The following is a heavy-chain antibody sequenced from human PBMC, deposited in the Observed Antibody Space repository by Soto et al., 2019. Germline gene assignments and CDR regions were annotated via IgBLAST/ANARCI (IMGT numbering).Heavy chain of an antibody. Sequence: QVQLVESGGGLVKPGGSLRLSCAASGFTFSDSYMSWIRQAPGKGLEWISYITFSGNTVYYADSLKGRFTISRDNAKNSLYLQMNRLRAEDTAVYYCARVSWREKGGMDVWGQGTTVTVSS. V-gene: IGHV3-11*01. CDR2: ITFSGNTV. J-gene: IGHJ6*02. CDR3: ARVSWREKGGMDV. CDR1: GFTFSDSY.